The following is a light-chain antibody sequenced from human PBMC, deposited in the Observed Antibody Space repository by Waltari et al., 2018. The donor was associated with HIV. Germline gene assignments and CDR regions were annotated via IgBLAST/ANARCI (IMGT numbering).Light chain of an antibody. Sequence: QSALTQPPSLSAAPGQRVTISCSGSSSNIGNNFVSGYHQFPGTDPRLLTYANYKRPAGIPDRFSGSKFGASAALGITGLQTGDEADYYCGTWDSRLVLGVFGGGTRLTVL. J-gene: IGLJ3*02. CDR1: SSNIGNNF. V-gene: IGLV1-51*01. CDR2: ANY. CDR3: GTWDSRLVLGV.